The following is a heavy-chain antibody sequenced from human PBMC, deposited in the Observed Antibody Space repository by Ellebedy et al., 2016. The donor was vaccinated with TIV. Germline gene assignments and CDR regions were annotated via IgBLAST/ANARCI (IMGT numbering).Heavy chain of an antibody. D-gene: IGHD1-7*01. CDR2: IDHSGRT. V-gene: IGHV4-34*01. CDR1: GGSLSRYY. Sequence: MPSETLSLTCAVYGGSLSRYYWTWIRQSPGKGLEWIGEIDHSGRTNYSPSLKSRVTVSVDTSKKQFFLKLSSVTAADTAVYYCARSWNYANWFDPWGQGTLVTVSS. CDR3: ARSWNYANWFDP. J-gene: IGHJ5*02.